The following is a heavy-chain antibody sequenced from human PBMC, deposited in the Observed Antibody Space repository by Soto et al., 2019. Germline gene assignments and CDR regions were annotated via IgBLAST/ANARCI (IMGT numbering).Heavy chain of an antibody. J-gene: IGHJ5*02. CDR3: ASSKYDVVAGSVWFDP. D-gene: IGHD2-21*01. V-gene: IGHV4-39*07. CDR1: GGSISSSSYY. CDR2: IYYSGST. Sequence: PSETLSLTCTVSGGSISSSSYYWGWIRQPPGKGLEWIGSIYYSGSTYYNPSLKSRVTISVDTSKNQFSLRLNSVTAADTAVYFCASSKYDVVAGSVWFDPWGQGTLVTVS.